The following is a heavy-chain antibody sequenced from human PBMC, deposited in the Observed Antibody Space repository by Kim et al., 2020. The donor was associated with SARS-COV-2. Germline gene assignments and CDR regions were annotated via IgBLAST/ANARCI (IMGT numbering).Heavy chain of an antibody. D-gene: IGHD6-6*01. J-gene: IGHJ6*02. CDR2: IYYSGST. CDR1: GGSISSSSYY. Sequence: SETLSLTCTVSGGSISSSSYYWGWIRQPPGKGLEWIGSIYYSGSTYYNPSLKSRVTISVDTSKNQFSLKLSSVTAADTAVYYCARSRPTADPYYYYGMDVWGQGTTVTVSS. V-gene: IGHV4-39*01. CDR3: ARSRPTADPYYYYGMDV.